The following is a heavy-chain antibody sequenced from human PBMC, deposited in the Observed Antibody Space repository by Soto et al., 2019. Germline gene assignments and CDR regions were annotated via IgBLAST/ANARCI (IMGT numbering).Heavy chain of an antibody. V-gene: IGHV4-61*01. CDR1: GGSVSSGSYY. CDR2: IYYSGST. D-gene: IGHD2-2*01. Sequence: PSETLSLTCTVSGGSVSSGSYYWSWIRQPPGKGLEWIGYIYYSGSTNYNPSLKSRVTISVDTSKNQFSLKLSSVTAADTAVYYCAKARDVVVPAAMMNYYYYYCMEVGGQGTTVTVSS. CDR3: AKARDVVVPAAMMNYYYYYCMEV. J-gene: IGHJ6*02.